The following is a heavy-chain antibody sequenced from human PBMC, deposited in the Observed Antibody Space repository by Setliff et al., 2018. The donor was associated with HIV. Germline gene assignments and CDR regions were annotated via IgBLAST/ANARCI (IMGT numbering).Heavy chain of an antibody. V-gene: IGHV1-18*01. J-gene: IGHJ1*01. Sequence: ASVKVSCKTSGYTFTSYDISWVRQAPGQGLEWMGWISPYSGYTKYPQNLQGRVTMTTDTSTSTAFMELSSLRSEDTAVYYCATILAGRVRRHRGFVWGQGTPVTVSS. CDR2: ISPYSGYT. CDR3: ATILAGRVRRHRGFV. CDR1: GYTFTSYD. D-gene: IGHD2-15*01.